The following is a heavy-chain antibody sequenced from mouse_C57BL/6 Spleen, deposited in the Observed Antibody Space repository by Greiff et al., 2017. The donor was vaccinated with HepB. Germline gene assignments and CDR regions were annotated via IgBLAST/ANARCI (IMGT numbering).Heavy chain of an antibody. CDR2: IDPEDGDT. CDR1: GFNIKDYY. Sequence: VQLQQSGAELVRPGASVKLSCTASGFNIKDYYMHWVKQRPEQGLEWIGRIDPEDGDTEYAPKFQGKATMTADTSSNTAYLQLSSLTSEDTAVYYCTPDGEGYYYAMDYWGQGTSVTVSS. V-gene: IGHV14-1*01. CDR3: TPDGEGYYYAMDY. J-gene: IGHJ4*01.